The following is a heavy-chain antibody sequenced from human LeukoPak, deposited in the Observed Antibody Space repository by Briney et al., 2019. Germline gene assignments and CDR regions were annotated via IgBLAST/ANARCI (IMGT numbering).Heavy chain of an antibody. V-gene: IGHV4-34*01. CDR1: GGSFSGYY. D-gene: IGHD3-22*01. Sequence: KPSETLSLTCAVYGGSFSGYYWSWIRQPPGKGLEWIGEINHSGSTNYNPSLKSRVTISVDTSKNQFSLKLSSVTAADTAVYYCARGGVDSSGYYYVDFDYWGQGTLVTVSS. J-gene: IGHJ4*02. CDR3: ARGGVDSSGYYYVDFDY. CDR2: INHSGST.